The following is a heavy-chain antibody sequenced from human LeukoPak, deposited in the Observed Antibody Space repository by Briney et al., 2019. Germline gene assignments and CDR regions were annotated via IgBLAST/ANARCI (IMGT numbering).Heavy chain of an antibody. CDR2: ISAYNGNT. Sequence: ASVKVSCKASGYTFTYRYLHWVRQAPGQGLEWMGWISAYNGNTNYAQKLQGRVTMTTDTSTSTAYMELRSLRSDDTAVYYCARDPPPYCSSTSCYGGYYYYYGMDVWGQGTTVTVSS. D-gene: IGHD2-2*01. J-gene: IGHJ6*02. CDR1: GYTFTYRY. CDR3: ARDPPPYCSSTSCYGGYYYYYGMDV. V-gene: IGHV1-18*04.